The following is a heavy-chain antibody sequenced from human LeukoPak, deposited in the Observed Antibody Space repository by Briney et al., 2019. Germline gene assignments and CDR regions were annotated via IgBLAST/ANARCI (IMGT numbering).Heavy chain of an antibody. CDR2: IYHSGST. CDR1: GYSISSGYY. V-gene: IGHV4-38-2*01. D-gene: IGHD4-11*01. CDR3: ARFWVTTAFDI. J-gene: IGHJ3*02. Sequence: SETLSLTCAVSGYSISSGYYWGWIRQPPGKGLEWIGSIYHSGSTYYSPSLKSRVTISLDTSKNQFSLKLSSVTAADTAVYYCARFWVTTAFDIWGQGTMVTVSS.